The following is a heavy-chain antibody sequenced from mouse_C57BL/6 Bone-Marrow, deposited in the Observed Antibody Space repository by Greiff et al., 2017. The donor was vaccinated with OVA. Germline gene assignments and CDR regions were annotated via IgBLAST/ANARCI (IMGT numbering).Heavy chain of an antibody. CDR3: ARQGYADAMDY. J-gene: IGHJ4*01. CDR1: GFTFSSYG. CDR2: ISSGGSYT. Sequence: EVKLVESGGDLVKPGGSPKLSCAASGFTFSSYGMSWVRQTPDKRLEWVATISSGGSYTYYPDSVKGRFTISRDNAKNTLYLQMSSLKSEDTAMYYCARQGYADAMDYWGQGTSVTVSS. V-gene: IGHV5-6*01. D-gene: IGHD2-14*01.